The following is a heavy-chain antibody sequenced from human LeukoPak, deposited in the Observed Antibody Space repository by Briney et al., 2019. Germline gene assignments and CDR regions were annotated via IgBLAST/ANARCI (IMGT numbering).Heavy chain of an antibody. J-gene: IGHJ4*01. D-gene: IGHD3-22*01. CDR1: GASINNNF. CDR3: ARHRDYYDS. CDR2: IYSSGSA. Sequence: ASETLSLTCTVSGASINNNFWTWIRQPPGKGLEWIGYIYSSGSANYNPSLKSRVIISGDTSKNQISLNPTSVTAADTALYFCARHRDYYDSWGHGTLVTVSS. V-gene: IGHV4-59*08.